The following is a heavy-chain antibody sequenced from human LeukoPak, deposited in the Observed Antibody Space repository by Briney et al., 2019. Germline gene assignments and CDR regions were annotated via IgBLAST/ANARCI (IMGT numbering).Heavy chain of an antibody. CDR3: ARDKGSGWSYYYGMDV. D-gene: IGHD6-19*01. CDR1: GFTVSSKY. CDR2: IYSSGDS. J-gene: IGHJ6*02. Sequence: PGGSLRLSCAASGFTVSSKYMSWVRQTPGKGLQWVALIYSSGDSYTADSVKGRFTISRDNAKNSLYLQMNSLRAEDTAVYYCARDKGSGWSYYYGMDVWGQGTTVTVSS. V-gene: IGHV3-53*01.